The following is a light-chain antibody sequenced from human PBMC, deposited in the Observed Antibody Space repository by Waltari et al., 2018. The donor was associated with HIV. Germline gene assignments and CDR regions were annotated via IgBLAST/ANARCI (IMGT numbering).Light chain of an antibody. CDR3: QQSYTTPRT. J-gene: IGKJ1*01. Sequence: DIQMHQSPSSLSASVGDRITISCRASQDIGSYLNWYRHRPGTAPQLLIYVASNLQTGFPSRFRASGSGTEFSLSIDGLQRDDFATYFCQQSYTTPRTFGLGTEVE. CDR2: VAS. V-gene: IGKV1-39*01. CDR1: QDIGSY.